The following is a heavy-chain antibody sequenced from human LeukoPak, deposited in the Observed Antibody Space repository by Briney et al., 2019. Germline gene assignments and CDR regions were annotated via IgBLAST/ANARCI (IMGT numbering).Heavy chain of an antibody. Sequence: GGSLLLSCAASGFTFSSYSMNWRREPPGKGLEWVSSISSSSSYIYYADSVKGRFIISRDNAKNSLYLQMNSLRGEDTAVYYCAREDTAMVNYYGMDVWGQGTTVTVSS. CDR2: ISSSSSYI. D-gene: IGHD5-18*01. CDR3: AREDTAMVNYYGMDV. CDR1: GFTFSSYS. V-gene: IGHV3-21*01. J-gene: IGHJ6*02.